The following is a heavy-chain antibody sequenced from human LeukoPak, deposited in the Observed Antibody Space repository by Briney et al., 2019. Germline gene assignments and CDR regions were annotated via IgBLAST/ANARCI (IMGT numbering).Heavy chain of an antibody. CDR2: IIPIFGTA. V-gene: IGHV1-69*05. Sequence: GASVKVSCKASGGTFSSYAISWVRQAPAQGLEWMGGIIPIFGTANYAQKFQGRVTITTDESTSTAYMELSSLRSEDTAVYYCARSVELPYDAFDIWGQGTMVTVSS. CDR1: GGTFSSYA. CDR3: ARSVELPYDAFDI. J-gene: IGHJ3*02. D-gene: IGHD1-26*01.